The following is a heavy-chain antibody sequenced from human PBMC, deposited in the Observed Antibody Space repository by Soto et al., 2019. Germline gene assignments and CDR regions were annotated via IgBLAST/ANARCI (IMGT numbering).Heavy chain of an antibody. D-gene: IGHD6-19*01. CDR2: ISWNSGSK. J-gene: IGHJ6*03. CDR3: AKSLEQWPDYYYYMDV. V-gene: IGHV3-9*01. Sequence: EVQLEESGGGLVQPGRSLRLSCAASGFTFDEYAMHWVRQAPGKGLEWVSGISWNSGSKGYADSVKGRFTISRDNAKNSLYLQMNSLRAEDTALYYCAKSLEQWPDYYYYMDVWGKGTTVIVSS. CDR1: GFTFDEYA.